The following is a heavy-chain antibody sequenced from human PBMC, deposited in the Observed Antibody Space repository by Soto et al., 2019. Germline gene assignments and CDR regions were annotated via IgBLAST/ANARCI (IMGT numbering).Heavy chain of an antibody. CDR2: INHSGST. D-gene: IGHD3-16*02. J-gene: IGHJ5*02. Sequence: SETLSLTWAVYGGSFSGCDWSWIRQPPGKGLEWIGEINHSGSTNYNPSLKSRVTISVDTSKNQFSLKLSSVTAADTAVYYCARGATGYVWGSYRQNWLDPWGQGTLVTVSS. V-gene: IGHV4-34*01. CDR3: ARGATGYVWGSYRQNWLDP. CDR1: GGSFSGCD.